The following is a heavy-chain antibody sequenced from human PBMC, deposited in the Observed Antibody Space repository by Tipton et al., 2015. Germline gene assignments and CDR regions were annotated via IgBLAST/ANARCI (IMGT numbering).Heavy chain of an antibody. V-gene: IGHV4-39*07. Sequence: TLSLTCTVSGVSISGTSYYWGWIRQPPGKGLEWIGSIYHRGDTNYNPSLKSRVTISLDTSKNQFSLKMSSVTASDTAVYYCARARGRHGGLFDPWGQGILVTVSS. CDR3: ARARGRHGGLFDP. J-gene: IGHJ5*02. CDR1: GVSISGTSYY. D-gene: IGHD4-23*01. CDR2: IYHRGDT.